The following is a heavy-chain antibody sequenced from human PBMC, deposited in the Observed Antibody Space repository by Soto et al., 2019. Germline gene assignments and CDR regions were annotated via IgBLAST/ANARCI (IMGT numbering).Heavy chain of an antibody. D-gene: IGHD1-1*01. CDR1: GFTFSSYS. J-gene: IGHJ4*02. V-gene: IGHV3-48*02. CDR3: TRVRQLGLDY. Sequence: EVQLVDSGGGLVQPGGSLRLSCAASGFTFSSYSMIWVRQAPGKGLEWVSYISSGSSTIYYADSVKGRFTVSRDNAKNSLYLQMNSLRDENTAVYYWTRVRQLGLDYWGQGTLVTVSS. CDR2: ISSGSSTI.